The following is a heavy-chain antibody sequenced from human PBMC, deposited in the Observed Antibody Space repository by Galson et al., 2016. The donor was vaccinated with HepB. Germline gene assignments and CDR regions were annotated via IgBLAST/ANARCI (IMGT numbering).Heavy chain of an antibody. D-gene: IGHD3-3*01. Sequence: SLRLSCAASGFTFSSYAMHWVCQAPGKGLEWVAVIAFDGSHKNYADSVKGRFSISRDNSKNTLYLQMNSLRAEDTAVYYCARDGDDFWSGYPGGYNWFDPWGQGTLVTASS. CDR2: IAFDGSHK. CDR3: ARDGDDFWSGYPGGYNWFDP. V-gene: IGHV3-30*04. CDR1: GFTFSSYA. J-gene: IGHJ5*02.